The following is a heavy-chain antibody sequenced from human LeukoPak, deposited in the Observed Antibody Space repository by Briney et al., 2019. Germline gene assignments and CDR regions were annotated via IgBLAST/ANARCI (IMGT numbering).Heavy chain of an antibody. Sequence: GGSLRLSCAASGFTFSNYWMSWVRQAPGKGLEWVANIKEDGSEKYYVDSVKGRFTISRDNARNSLYLQMNSLRAEDTAVYYCASGRQLGYWGQGTPVTVSS. CDR2: IKEDGSEK. CDR3: ASGRQLGY. V-gene: IGHV3-7*01. CDR1: GFTFSNYW. J-gene: IGHJ4*02. D-gene: IGHD6-13*01.